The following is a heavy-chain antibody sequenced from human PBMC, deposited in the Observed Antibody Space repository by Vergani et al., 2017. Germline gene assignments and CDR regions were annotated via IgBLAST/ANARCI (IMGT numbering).Heavy chain of an antibody. CDR2: ISWNSDSI. CDR3: AKVDILGAFDI. J-gene: IGHJ3*02. CDR1: GLTFNDYA. V-gene: IGHV3-9*01. D-gene: IGHD2-15*01. Sequence: EVQLVESGGGLVQPGRSLRLSCAASGLTFNDYAMHWVRQAPGKGLEWVSSISWNSDSIGYADSVKGRFTISRDNAKNSLYLQMNSLKTEDTALYYCAKVDILGAFDIWGQRTMVTVSS.